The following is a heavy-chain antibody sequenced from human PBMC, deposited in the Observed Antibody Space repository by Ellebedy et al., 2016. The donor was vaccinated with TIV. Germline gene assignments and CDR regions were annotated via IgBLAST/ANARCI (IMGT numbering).Heavy chain of an antibody. CDR2: ISAYNGNT. D-gene: IGHD6-13*01. J-gene: IGHJ4*02. Sequence: ASVKVSCXASGYTFTSYGISWVRQAPGQGLEWMGWISAYNGNTNYAQKLQGRVTMTTDTSTSTAYMELSSLRSEDTAVYYCARDVAAATTEPEGDYWGQGTLVTVSS. CDR1: GYTFTSYG. V-gene: IGHV1-18*01. CDR3: ARDVAAATTEPEGDY.